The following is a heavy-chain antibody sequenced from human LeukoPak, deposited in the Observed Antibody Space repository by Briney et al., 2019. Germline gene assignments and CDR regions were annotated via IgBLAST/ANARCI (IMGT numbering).Heavy chain of an antibody. V-gene: IGHV3-48*03. CDR2: ISSSGSTI. CDR3: GRDWYNSGYYCDY. J-gene: IGHJ4*02. D-gene: IGHD6-19*01. Sequence: PGRSLRLSCAASGFSFNSFEMSWVRQAPGKGLEWVSYISSSGSTIYYADSVKGRFTISRDNAKNSLYLQMNSLRAEDTAVSYCGRDWYNSGYYCDYWGQGTLVTVSS. CDR1: GFSFNSFE.